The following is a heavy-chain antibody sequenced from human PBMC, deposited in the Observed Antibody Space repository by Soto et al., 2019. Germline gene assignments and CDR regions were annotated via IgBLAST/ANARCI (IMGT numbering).Heavy chain of an antibody. D-gene: IGHD2-15*01. J-gene: IGHJ3*02. V-gene: IGHV4-31*02. CDR3: AREVAPDAFDI. Sequence: PSETLSLTCTVPGGSISSGGYYWSWIRQRPGKGLEWIGYIYYSGSTYYNPSLKSRVTISVDTSKNQFSLKLSSVTAADTAVYYCAREVAPDAFDIWGQGTMVTVSS. CDR2: IYYSGST. CDR1: GGSISSGGYY.